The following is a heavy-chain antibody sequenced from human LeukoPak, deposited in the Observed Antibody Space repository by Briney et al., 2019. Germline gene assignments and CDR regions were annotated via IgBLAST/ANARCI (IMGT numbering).Heavy chain of an antibody. CDR3: ATNRTTGGHRFDY. Sequence: PGGSLRLSCTASGFTFSSFAMSWVRQAPGKGLDWVSAISGSGDSTSYADSVSGRFIISRDNSKNTLYLQMDSLRAEDTAVYYCATNRTTGGHRFDYWGQGTLVTVSS. CDR2: ISGSGDST. J-gene: IGHJ4*02. CDR1: GFTFSSFA. D-gene: IGHD1-1*01. V-gene: IGHV3-23*01.